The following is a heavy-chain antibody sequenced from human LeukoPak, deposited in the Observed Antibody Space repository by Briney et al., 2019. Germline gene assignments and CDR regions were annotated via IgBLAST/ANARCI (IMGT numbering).Heavy chain of an antibody. J-gene: IGHJ5*02. D-gene: IGHD2-2*02. CDR1: GGSISSGDYY. CDR2: IYYSGST. Sequence: SETLSLTCTVSGGSISSGDYYWSWIRQPPGKGLEWIGYIYYSGSTYYNPSLKSRVTISVDTSKNQFSLKLSSVTAADTAVYYCARADCSSTSCYNAWFDPWGQGTLVTVSS. V-gene: IGHV4-30-4*01. CDR3: ARADCSSTSCYNAWFDP.